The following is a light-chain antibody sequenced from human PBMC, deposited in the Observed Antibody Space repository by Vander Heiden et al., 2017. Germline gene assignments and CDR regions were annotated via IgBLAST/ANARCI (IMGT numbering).Light chain of an antibody. Sequence: EIVMTQSPATLSVSPGERATLSCRASQSVSSNLAWYQQKPGQAPRLLIYGASTRATGIPDRFSGSGSGTEFTLTISSLQSEDFAVYYCQQYNNWHPFGGGTKVEIK. V-gene: IGKV3-15*01. J-gene: IGKJ4*01. CDR2: GAS. CDR3: QQYNNWHP. CDR1: QSVSSN.